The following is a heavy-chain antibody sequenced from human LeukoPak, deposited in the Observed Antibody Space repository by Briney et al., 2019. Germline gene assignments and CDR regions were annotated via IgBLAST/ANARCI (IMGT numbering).Heavy chain of an antibody. J-gene: IGHJ6*02. Sequence: GGSLRLSCAASGFGFTNYAMSWVRQAPGKGLEWVSGISGSGGSTYYADSVKGRFTISRDNSKNTLYLQMNSLRAEDTAVYYCAREETQWLQYYYYYGMDVWGQGTTVTVSS. V-gene: IGHV3-23*01. CDR1: GFGFTNYA. CDR3: AREETQWLQYYYYYGMDV. D-gene: IGHD3-22*01. CDR2: ISGSGGST.